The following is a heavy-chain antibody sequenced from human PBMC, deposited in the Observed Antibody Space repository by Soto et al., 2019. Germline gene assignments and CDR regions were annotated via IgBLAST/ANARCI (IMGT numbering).Heavy chain of an antibody. CDR3: ARGCVGATIGY. CDR2: IIPIFGTA. J-gene: IGHJ4*02. V-gene: IGHV1-69*13. D-gene: IGHD1-26*01. Sequence: SVKVSCKASGGTFSSYASSWVRQAPGQGREWMGGIIPIFGTANYAQKVQGRVTITADESTSTAYMELSSLRSEDTAVYYCARGCVGATIGYWGQGTLVTVSS. CDR1: GGTFSSYA.